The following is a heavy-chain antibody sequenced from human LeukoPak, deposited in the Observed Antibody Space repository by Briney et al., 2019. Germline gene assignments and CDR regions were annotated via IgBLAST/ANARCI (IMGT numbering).Heavy chain of an antibody. CDR3: ARNPDPGWYFDL. V-gene: IGHV4-38-2*01. CDR2: IYHSGST. Sequence: TSETLSLTCAVSGYSISSGYYWGWIRQPPGKGLEWIGSIYHSGSTYYNPSLKSRVTISVDTSKNQFSLKLSSVTAADTAVYYCARNPDPGWYFDLWGRGTLVTVSS. J-gene: IGHJ2*01. CDR1: GYSISSGYY. D-gene: IGHD1-14*01.